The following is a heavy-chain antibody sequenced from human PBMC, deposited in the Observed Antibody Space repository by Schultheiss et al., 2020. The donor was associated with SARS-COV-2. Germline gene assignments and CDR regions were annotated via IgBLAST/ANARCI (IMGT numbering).Heavy chain of an antibody. Sequence: GESLKISCAASGFTFSSYAMHWVRQAPGKGLEWVAVISYDGSNKYYADSVKGRFTISRDNSKNSLYLQMNSLRAEDTAVYYCARELEESSGWYYFDYWGQGTLVTVSS. D-gene: IGHD6-19*01. J-gene: IGHJ4*02. CDR3: ARELEESSGWYYFDY. CDR2: ISYDGSNK. CDR1: GFTFSSYA. V-gene: IGHV3-30-3*01.